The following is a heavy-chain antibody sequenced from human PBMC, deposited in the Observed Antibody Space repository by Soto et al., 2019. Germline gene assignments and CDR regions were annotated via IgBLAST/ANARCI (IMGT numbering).Heavy chain of an antibody. CDR2: IIPIFGTA. J-gene: IGHJ4*02. V-gene: IGHV1-69*13. Sequence: SVKVSFKASGGTFSSYAISWVRQAPGQGLAWMGGIIPIFGTANYAQKFQGRVTITADESTSTAYMELSSLRSEDTAVYYCARGETYYYDSSGYYGDFDYWGQGTLVTVSS. CDR1: GGTFSSYA. D-gene: IGHD3-22*01. CDR3: ARGETYYYDSSGYYGDFDY.